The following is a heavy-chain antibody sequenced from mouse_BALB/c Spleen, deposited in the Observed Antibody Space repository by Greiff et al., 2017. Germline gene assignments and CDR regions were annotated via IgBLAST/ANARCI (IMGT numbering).Heavy chain of an antibody. J-gene: IGHJ3*01. D-gene: IGHD2-1*01. V-gene: IGHV2-6-4*01. CDR2: IWGGGST. CDR3: AFYYGNHEGFAY. Sequence: VQVVESGPGLVAPSQSLSITCTVSGFSLSRYSVHWVRQPPGKGLEWLGMIWGGGSTDYNSALKSRLSISKDNSKSQVFLKMNSLQTDDTARYYCAFYYGNHEGFAYWGQGTLVTVSA. CDR1: GFSLSRYS.